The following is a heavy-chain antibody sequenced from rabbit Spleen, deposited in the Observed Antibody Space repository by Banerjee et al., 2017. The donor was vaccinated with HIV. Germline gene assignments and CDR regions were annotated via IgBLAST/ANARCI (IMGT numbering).Heavy chain of an antibody. V-gene: IGHV1S40*01. CDR1: GFDFSSYTY. Sequence: QSLEESGGDLVKPGASLALTCKASGFDFSSYTYMCWVRQAPGKGLEWIGCFRITDGNIYYARWAKGRFTISKTSSTTVTLQMTSLTAADTATYFCARDYYINGYNGMDLWGPGTLVTVS. CDR2: FRITDGNI. J-gene: IGHJ6*01. D-gene: IGHD1-1*01. CDR3: ARDYYINGYNGMDL.